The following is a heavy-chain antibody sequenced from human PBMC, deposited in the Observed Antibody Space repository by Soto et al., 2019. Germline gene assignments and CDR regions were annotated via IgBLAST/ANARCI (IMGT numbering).Heavy chain of an antibody. CDR1: GGSINSADYY. V-gene: IGHV4-30-4*01. J-gene: IGHJ6*02. CDR2: IYYSGGT. CDR3: ARAIVVTIGGMDV. D-gene: IGHD5-12*01. Sequence: PSETLSLTCTVSGGSINSADYYWSWVRQPPGKGLEWIGYIYYSGGTYFNPSLKSRVTISKDTSRNQFSLRLSSVTAADTAVYYCARAIVVTIGGMDVWGQGTTVTVSS.